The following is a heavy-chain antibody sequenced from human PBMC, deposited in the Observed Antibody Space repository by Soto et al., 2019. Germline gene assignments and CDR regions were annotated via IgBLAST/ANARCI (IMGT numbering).Heavy chain of an antibody. J-gene: IGHJ4*02. V-gene: IGHV3-30*01. CDR1: GFTFRCYA. D-gene: IGHD2-15*01. CDR2: ISHDGSDQ. CDR3: TRDRSLTVVVAGY. Sequence: QVQLVESGGVVVQPGRSLRLSCAASGFTFRCYAMHWVRPAPGKGLEWVSFISHDGSDQYYADSVKGRFTLSRDNSKYTVYFQMNSLAPGATAVYYCTRDRSLTVVVAGYLGLGTLVTASA.